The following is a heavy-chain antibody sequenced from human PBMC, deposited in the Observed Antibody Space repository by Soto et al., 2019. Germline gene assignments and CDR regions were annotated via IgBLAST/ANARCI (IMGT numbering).Heavy chain of an antibody. CDR2: ISYDGSNK. CDR1: GFTFSSYG. J-gene: IGHJ4*02. V-gene: IGHV3-30*18. D-gene: IGHD6-19*01. CDR3: AKDYGSGWTMGDF. Sequence: QVQLVESGGGVVQPGRSLRLSCAASGFTFSSYGMHWVRQAPGKGLEWLAVISYDGSNKDYADSVKGRFTISRDNSKNTLYLQVNSLSAEDTAMYYCAKDYGSGWTMGDFWGQGTLVTVSS.